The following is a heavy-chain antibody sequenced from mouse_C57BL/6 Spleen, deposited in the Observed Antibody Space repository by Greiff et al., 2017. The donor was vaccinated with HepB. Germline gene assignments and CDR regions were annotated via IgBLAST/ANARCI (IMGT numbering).Heavy chain of an antibody. CDR2: INPYNGGT. CDR1: GYTFTDYY. Sequence: VQLQQSGPVLVKPGASVKMSCKASGYTFTDYYMNWVKQSHGKSLEWIGVINPYNGGTSYNQKFKGKATLTVDKSSSTAYMELNSLTSEDSAVYYCARSGIYYGYDVDYWGQGTTLTVSS. CDR3: ARSGIYYGYDVDY. D-gene: IGHD2-2*01. J-gene: IGHJ2*01. V-gene: IGHV1-19*01.